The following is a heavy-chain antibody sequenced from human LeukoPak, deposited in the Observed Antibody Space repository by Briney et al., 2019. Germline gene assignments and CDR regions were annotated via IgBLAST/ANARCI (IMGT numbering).Heavy chain of an antibody. Sequence: GGSLRLSCAASGFTFSSYWMHWVRQAPGKGLVWVSRIDSYGSSTSFADSVKGRFTISRDNAKNTLYLQMNSLRAEDTAVYYCARKPKGSYYYYMDVWGKGTTVTISS. CDR3: ARKPKGSYYYYMDV. CDR1: GFTFSSYW. CDR2: IDSYGSST. D-gene: IGHD3-10*01. J-gene: IGHJ6*03. V-gene: IGHV3-74*01.